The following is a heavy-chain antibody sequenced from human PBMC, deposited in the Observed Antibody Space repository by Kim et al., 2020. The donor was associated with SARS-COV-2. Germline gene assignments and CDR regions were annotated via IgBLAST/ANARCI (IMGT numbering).Heavy chain of an antibody. Sequence: ASVKVSCKASGYTFSNFGISWVRQAPGQGPEWMGWISANNGNTNYGQKLQGRVTMTTDTSTSTAYMELRSLRSDDTAVYYCARDRSTSWYYFEYWGQGTLVTVSS. J-gene: IGHJ4*02. CDR1: GYTFSNFG. V-gene: IGHV1-18*01. CDR3: ARDRSTSWYYFEY. CDR2: ISANNGNT.